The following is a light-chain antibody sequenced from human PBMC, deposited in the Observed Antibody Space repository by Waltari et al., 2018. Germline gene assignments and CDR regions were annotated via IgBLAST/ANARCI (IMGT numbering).Light chain of an antibody. J-gene: IGKJ1*01. V-gene: IGKV3-20*01. CDR3: QHYVSLPVT. CDR1: QSVSRA. Sequence: EIVLTQSPGTLSLSPGERATLACRASQSVSRALAWYQQNPGQAPRLLIYGASNRATGIPDRFSGSGYGTDFSLIISSLEPEDFAVYYCQHYVSLPVTFGQGTKVGIK. CDR2: GAS.